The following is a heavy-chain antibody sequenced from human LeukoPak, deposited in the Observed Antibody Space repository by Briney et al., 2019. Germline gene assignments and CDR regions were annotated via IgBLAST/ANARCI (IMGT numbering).Heavy chain of an antibody. J-gene: IGHJ6*02. V-gene: IGHV3-49*04. CDR1: GFTFGDYA. D-gene: IGHD3-9*01. Sequence: PGGSLRLSCTASGFTFGDYALTWVRQAPGKGLECVGFIRGKGYGGTAEYAASVKGRFIISRDDSRSIAYLQMSSLKTEDTAVYYCARENGILRYFDSLSRTYYNYGMDVRGQGTTVTVSS. CDR3: ARENGILRYFDSLSRTYYNYGMDV. CDR2: IRGKGYGGTA.